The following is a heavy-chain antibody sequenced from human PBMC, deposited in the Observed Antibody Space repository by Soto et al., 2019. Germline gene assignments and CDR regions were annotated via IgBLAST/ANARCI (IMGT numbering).Heavy chain of an antibody. D-gene: IGHD1-20*01. CDR2: IWYDGSNK. J-gene: IGHJ4*02. Sequence: QVQLVESGGGVVQPGRSLRLSCAASGFTFSSYGMHWVRQAPGKGLEWVAVIWYDGSNKYYADSVKGRFTISRDNSKNTLYLQMNSLRAEDTAVYYCARGRYTIREQFDYWGQGTLVTVSS. V-gene: IGHV3-33*01. CDR3: ARGRYTIREQFDY. CDR1: GFTFSSYG.